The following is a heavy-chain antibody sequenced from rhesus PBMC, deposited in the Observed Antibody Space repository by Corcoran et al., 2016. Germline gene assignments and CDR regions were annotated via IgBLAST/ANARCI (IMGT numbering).Heavy chain of an antibody. V-gene: IGHV4-165*01. CDR2: IGWSSGSP. J-gene: IGHJ4*01. Sequence: QVRLEESGPGLVKPSETLSLTCAVSGGSIRGYYWNCIRPPPRTGLELVGYIGWSSGSPDYNPSLKSRVTISTDTSKNQLSLRLSSVTAADTAVYYCAREGGAHCSDSGCSSWFDYWGQGVLVTVSS. D-gene: IGHD2-33*01. CDR3: AREGGAHCSDSGCSSWFDY. CDR1: GGSIRGYY.